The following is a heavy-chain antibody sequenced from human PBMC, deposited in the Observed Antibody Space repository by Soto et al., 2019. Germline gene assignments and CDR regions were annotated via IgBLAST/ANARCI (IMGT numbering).Heavy chain of an antibody. J-gene: IGHJ6*02. CDR2: INYSGTT. CDR3: ARDARAVARRFYALDV. D-gene: IGHD6-19*01. V-gene: IGHV4-61*08. Sequence: SETLSLTCTVSGGSVTSAGYFWTWLRQPPGKGLEWIGHINYSGTTNFNPSLKGRVTMSVDTSKNKFFLRPSSVTATDTAVYFCARDARAVARRFYALDVWGQGTKVTVSS. CDR1: GGSVTSAGYF.